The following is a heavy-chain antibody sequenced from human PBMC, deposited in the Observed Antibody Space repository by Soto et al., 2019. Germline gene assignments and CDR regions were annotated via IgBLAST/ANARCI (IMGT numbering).Heavy chain of an antibody. D-gene: IGHD3-22*01. Sequence: ASVKVSCKASGYTFTSYDINWVRQATGQGLEWMGWMNPNSGNTGYAQKFQGRVTMTRNTSISTAYMELSSLRSEDTAVYYCARDYDGSGYYYYYYGMDVWGQGTTVTVSS. CDR2: MNPNSGNT. V-gene: IGHV1-8*01. CDR1: GYTFTSYD. CDR3: ARDYDGSGYYYYYYGMDV. J-gene: IGHJ6*02.